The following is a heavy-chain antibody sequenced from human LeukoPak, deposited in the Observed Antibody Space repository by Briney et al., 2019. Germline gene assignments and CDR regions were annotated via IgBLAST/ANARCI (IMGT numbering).Heavy chain of an antibody. J-gene: IGHJ3*02. D-gene: IGHD3-10*01. V-gene: IGHV3-48*03. CDR2: ISSSGSTI. Sequence: QPGGSLRLSCVASKLSFRGYEMNWVRQAPGKGLEWVSYISSSGSTIYYADSVKGRFTISRDNAKNSLYLQMNSLRAEDTAVYYCARDLHYGDDAFGIWGQGTMVTVSS. CDR3: ARDLHYGDDAFGI. CDR1: KLSFRGYE.